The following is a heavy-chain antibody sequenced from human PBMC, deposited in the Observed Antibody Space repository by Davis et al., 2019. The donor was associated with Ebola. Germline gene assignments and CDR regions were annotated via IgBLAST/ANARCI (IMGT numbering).Heavy chain of an antibody. D-gene: IGHD2/OR15-2a*01. J-gene: IGHJ6*02. Sequence: GESLTISCAASGFSFSSYGMHWVRQTPGKGLEWVAVIWYDGSAQYYADSVKGRFTVSRDNSRNTLYLQMNNLRVEDTARYYCARDRRISHSGTDVWGQGTTVTVSS. CDR1: GFSFSSYG. V-gene: IGHV3-33*01. CDR2: IWYDGSAQ. CDR3: ARDRRISHSGTDV.